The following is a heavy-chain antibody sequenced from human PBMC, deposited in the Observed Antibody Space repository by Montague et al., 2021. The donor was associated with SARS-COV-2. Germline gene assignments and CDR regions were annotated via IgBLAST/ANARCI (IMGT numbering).Heavy chain of an antibody. CDR3: ARHALGYFDWLNEGYFDY. CDR1: GGSISSYY. J-gene: IGHJ4*02. Sequence: SKTLSLTCTVPGGSISSYYWSWIRQPPGKGLEWIGYIYYSGSTNYNPSLKSRVTISVDTSKNQFSLKLSSVTAADTAVYYCARHALGYFDWLNEGYFDYWGQGTLVTVSS. V-gene: IGHV4-59*08. CDR2: IYYSGST. D-gene: IGHD3-9*01.